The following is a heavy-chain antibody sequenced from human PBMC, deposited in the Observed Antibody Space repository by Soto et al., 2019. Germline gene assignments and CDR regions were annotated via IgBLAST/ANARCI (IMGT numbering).Heavy chain of an antibody. CDR1: GFTFSSYA. Sequence: GGSLRLSCAASGFTFSSYAMSWVRQAPGKGLEWVSAISGSGGSTYYADSVKGRFTISRDNSKNTLYLQMNSLRAEDTAVYYCAKDPVSPPGIAVAGTGYWGQGTLVTVSS. J-gene: IGHJ4*02. V-gene: IGHV3-23*01. CDR2: ISGSGGST. D-gene: IGHD6-19*01. CDR3: AKDPVSPPGIAVAGTGY.